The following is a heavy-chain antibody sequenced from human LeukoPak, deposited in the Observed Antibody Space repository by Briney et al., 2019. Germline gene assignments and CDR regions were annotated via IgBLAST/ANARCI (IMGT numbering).Heavy chain of an antibody. Sequence: PGGSLRLSCAASGFTFSSYSMNWVRQAPGKGLEWVSYISGGSSTIHYADSVKGRFTISRDNAKNSLYLHMNSLRAEDTAVYYCAKDYVSGGSGDAFDIWGQGTMVTVSS. J-gene: IGHJ3*02. CDR3: AKDYVSGGSGDAFDI. CDR1: GFTFSSYS. D-gene: IGHD2-15*01. CDR2: ISGGSSTI. V-gene: IGHV3-48*01.